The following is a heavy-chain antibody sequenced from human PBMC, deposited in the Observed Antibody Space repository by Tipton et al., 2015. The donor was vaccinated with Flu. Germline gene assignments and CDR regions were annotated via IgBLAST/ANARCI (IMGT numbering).Heavy chain of an antibody. CDR1: GFTVSSNY. CDR3: ARVTGAATAYAMDV. Sequence: SLRLSCAASGFTVSSNYINWVRQAPGKGLEWVSVTYSGGTTYYADSVKGRFTISRDTSKNTLFLQINSLRVEDKALYYCARVTGAATAYAMDVSCQGPTVTVSS. V-gene: IGHV3-53*01. J-gene: IGHJ6*02. CDR2: TYSGGTT. D-gene: IGHD2-15*01.